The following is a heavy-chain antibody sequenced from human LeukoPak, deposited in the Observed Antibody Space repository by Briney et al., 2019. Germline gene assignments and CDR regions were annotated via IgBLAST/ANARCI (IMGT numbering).Heavy chain of an antibody. V-gene: IGHV4-61*02. CDR3: ARGLVVPAAILIYYYYYMDV. D-gene: IGHD2-2*02. J-gene: IGHJ6*03. CDR1: GGSISSGGYY. CDR2: IYTSGST. Sequence: PSQTLSLTCTVSGGSISSGGYYWRWIRQPAGTGLEWIGRIYTSGSTNDNPSLKSRVTISVDTSKNQFSLKLSSVTAADTAVYYCARGLVVPAAILIYYYYYMDVWGKGTTVTVSS.